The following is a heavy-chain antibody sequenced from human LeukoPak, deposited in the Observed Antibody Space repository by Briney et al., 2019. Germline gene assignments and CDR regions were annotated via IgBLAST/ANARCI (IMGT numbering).Heavy chain of an antibody. D-gene: IGHD1-26*01. J-gene: IGHJ4*02. CDR2: IDPSASYI. CDR3: ARRVGNYANFDY. Sequence: GEALMISCRGSGYVFSSHWIIWVRQMPGEGLEWMGRIDPSASYINYSPSFQGHVSTSADKSIDTVYLQWNSLKASDTAMYYWARRVGNYANFDYWGQGTLVIVSS. CDR1: GYVFSSHW. V-gene: IGHV5-10-1*01.